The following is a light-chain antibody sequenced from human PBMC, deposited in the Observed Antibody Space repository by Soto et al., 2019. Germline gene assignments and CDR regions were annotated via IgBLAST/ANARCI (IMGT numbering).Light chain of an antibody. Sequence: DIQVTQSPSPLSASLEDRVTITCRANQAIGVNLAWFQKQPGKVPKLLIYAASALQSGVPSRFSGSGSGTDFTITISSLQPEDIATYYCQKYNFAPLTCGGGTKVEI. CDR2: AAS. CDR1: QAIGVN. J-gene: IGKJ4*01. V-gene: IGKV1-27*01. CDR3: QKYNFAPLT.